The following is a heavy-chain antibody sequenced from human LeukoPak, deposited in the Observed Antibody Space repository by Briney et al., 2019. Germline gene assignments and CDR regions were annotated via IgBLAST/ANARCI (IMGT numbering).Heavy chain of an antibody. Sequence: PGRSLRLSCAASGFTFSSYGMHWVRQAPGKGLEWVAVIWYDGSNKYYADSVKGRFTISRDNAKNTLYLQMNSLRAEDTAVYYCGRGNNYAMDVWGQGTTVTVSS. D-gene: IGHD4-11*01. J-gene: IGHJ6*02. V-gene: IGHV3-33*01. CDR3: GRGNNYAMDV. CDR2: IWYDGSNK. CDR1: GFTFSSYG.